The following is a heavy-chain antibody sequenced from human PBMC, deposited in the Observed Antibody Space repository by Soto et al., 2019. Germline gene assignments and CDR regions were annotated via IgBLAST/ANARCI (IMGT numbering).Heavy chain of an antibody. V-gene: IGHV4-59*01. D-gene: IGHD4-17*01. CDR3: ARSHLPYGDYVVGY. J-gene: IGHJ4*02. CDR2: IYYSGST. Sequence: SETLSLTCTVSGGSISSYYWSWIRQPPGKGLEWIGYIYYSGSTNYNPSLKSRVTISVDTSKNQFSLKLSSVTAADTAVYYCARSHLPYGDYVVGYWGQGTLVTVS. CDR1: GGSISSYY.